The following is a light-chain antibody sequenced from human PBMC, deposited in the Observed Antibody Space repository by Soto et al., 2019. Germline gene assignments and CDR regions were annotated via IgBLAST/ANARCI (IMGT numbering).Light chain of an antibody. V-gene: IGKV3-20*01. J-gene: IGKJ1*01. CDR2: GAS. CDR3: QQYGSSLTWT. Sequence: EIVLTQSPGTQSLSPGERATLSCRASQSVSSSYLAWYQQKPGQAPRLVIYGASSRATGIPDRFSGSGSGTDFTLTISRLEPEDFAVYYCQQYGSSLTWTFGQGTKVEIK. CDR1: QSVSSSY.